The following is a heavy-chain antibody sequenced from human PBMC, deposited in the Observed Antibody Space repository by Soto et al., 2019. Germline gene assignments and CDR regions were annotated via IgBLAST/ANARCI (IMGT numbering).Heavy chain of an antibody. CDR1: GYTFSIYC. J-gene: IGHJ4*02. V-gene: IGHV3-7*05. CDR2: IKQDGSEK. D-gene: IGHD3-16*01. Sequence: GGSLRLSFAASGYTFSIYCMSCVLQAPGKGLDWVANIKQDGSEKYYVASVKGRLTISRDNAKNSPYLQMKRLRAEDTDVYYCERDLYDEERNTYYFDYWGQGTLVTVSS. CDR3: ERDLYDEERNTYYFDY.